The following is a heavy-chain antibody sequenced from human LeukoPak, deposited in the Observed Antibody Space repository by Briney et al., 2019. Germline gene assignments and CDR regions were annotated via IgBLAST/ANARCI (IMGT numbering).Heavy chain of an antibody. J-gene: IGHJ4*03. CDR3: ARGPTISETGYFDF. D-gene: IGHD1-1*01. CDR2: INHRGDT. V-gene: IGHV4-34*01. CDR1: GESFSAYY. Sequence: SETLSLTCAVYGESFSAYYWSWIRQSPGKGLQWIAEINHRGDTNYNPSVKSRVTISIDTSKNQFSLKVRSLTAADTAVYYCARGPTISETGYFDFWGQGTLVTVSS.